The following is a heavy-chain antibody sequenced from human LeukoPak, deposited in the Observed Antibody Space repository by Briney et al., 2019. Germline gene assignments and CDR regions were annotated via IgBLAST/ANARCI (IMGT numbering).Heavy chain of an antibody. CDR1: GFTFDDYT. J-gene: IGHJ4*02. V-gene: IGHV3-43*01. D-gene: IGHD3-22*01. Sequence: GGSLRLSCAASGFTFDDYTMHWVRQAPGKGLEWVSLISWDGGSTYYADSVKGRFTISRDNSKNTLYLQMNSLRAEDTAVYYCARGVDSSGYQPIDYWGQGTLVTVSS. CDR2: ISWDGGST. CDR3: ARGVDSSGYQPIDY.